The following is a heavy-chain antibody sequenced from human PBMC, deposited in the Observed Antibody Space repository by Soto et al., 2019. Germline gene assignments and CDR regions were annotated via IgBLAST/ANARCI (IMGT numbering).Heavy chain of an antibody. V-gene: IGHV3-33*01. J-gene: IGHJ4*02. CDR2: IWYDGSNK. D-gene: IGHD4-17*01. CDR3: ARAAYGDYVHFDY. Sequence: GGSLRLSCAASGFTFSSYGMHWVRQAPGKGLEWVAVIWYDGSNKYYADSVKGRFTISRDNAKNSLYLQMNSLRAEDTAVYYCARAAYGDYVHFDYWGQGTLVTVSS. CDR1: GFTFSSYG.